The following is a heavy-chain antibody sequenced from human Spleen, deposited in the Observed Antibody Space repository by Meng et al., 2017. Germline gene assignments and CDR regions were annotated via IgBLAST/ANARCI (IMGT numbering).Heavy chain of an antibody. CDR3: ARGGWSLDY. CDR1: GGSISSYY. Sequence: QVQLQESGPGLVKPSETLSLTCTVYGGSISSYYWSWIRQPPGKGLEWIGYIYYSGSTNYSPSLKSRVTISVDMSKNQFSLNLSSVTAADTAVYYCARGGWSLDYWGQGTLVTVSS. CDR2: IYYSGST. D-gene: IGHD2-15*01. J-gene: IGHJ4*02. V-gene: IGHV4-59*08.